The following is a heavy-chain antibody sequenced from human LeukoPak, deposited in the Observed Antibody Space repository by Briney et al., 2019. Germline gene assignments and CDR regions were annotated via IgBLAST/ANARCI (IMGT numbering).Heavy chain of an antibody. V-gene: IGHV4-4*07. J-gene: IGHJ4*02. CDR3: ARSMGTTATAFDY. D-gene: IGHD6-25*01. Sequence: PSDTLSLTCTVSGGSISSNHWSWIRKPAGKGLEWIGRISTSGTTNYNPSVSSRVTISKDTSNKLVSLKVSSVTAADTAVYYCARSMGTTATAFDYWGQGILVTVSS. CDR1: GGSISSNH. CDR2: ISTSGTT.